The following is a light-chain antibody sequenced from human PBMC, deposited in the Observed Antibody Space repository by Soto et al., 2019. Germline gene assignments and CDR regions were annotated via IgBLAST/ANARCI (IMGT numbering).Light chain of an antibody. J-gene: IGKJ4*01. CDR1: QSISSW. CDR3: QQYSYSSLLT. V-gene: IGKV1-5*03. Sequence: DIQMTQSPSTLSASVGDRVTIACRASQSISSWLAWYQQKPGKAPKLLIHEASNLESGVPSRFSGSGSGTEFTLTISSLQPDVFATYYCQQYSYSSLLTFGGGTKVEIK. CDR2: EAS.